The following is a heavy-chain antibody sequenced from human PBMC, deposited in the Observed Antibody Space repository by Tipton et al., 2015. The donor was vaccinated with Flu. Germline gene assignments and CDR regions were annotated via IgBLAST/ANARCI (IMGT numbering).Heavy chain of an antibody. CDR3: ARRVTRYCSGGSCSDYFDY. D-gene: IGHD2-15*01. V-gene: IGHV5-51*03. J-gene: IGHJ4*02. CDR1: GYSFTSYW. Sequence: QLVQSGAEVKKPGESLKISCKGSGYSFTSYWIGWVRQMPGKGLEWMGIIYPGNSDTRYSPSFQGQVTISADKSTSTAYLQWSSLKASDTAMYYCARRVTRYCSGGSCSDYFDYWGQGTLVTVSS. CDR2: IYPGNSDT.